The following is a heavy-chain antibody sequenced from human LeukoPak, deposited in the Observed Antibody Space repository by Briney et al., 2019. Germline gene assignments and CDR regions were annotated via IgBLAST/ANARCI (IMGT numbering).Heavy chain of an antibody. J-gene: IGHJ4*02. CDR2: INHSGST. V-gene: IGHV4-34*01. CDR3: ARYIVVAQLGFDY. Sequence: SETLSLTCAVYGGSFSGYYWSWLRQPPGKGLEWIGEINHSGSTNYNPSIKSRVTISVDTCKNQFSLNLSSVTAADTAVYYFARYIVVAQLGFDYWGQGTLVTVSS. D-gene: IGHD2-15*01. CDR1: GGSFSGYY.